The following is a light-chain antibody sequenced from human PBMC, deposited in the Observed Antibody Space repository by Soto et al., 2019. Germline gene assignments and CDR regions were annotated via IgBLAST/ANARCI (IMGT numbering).Light chain of an antibody. J-gene: IGKJ4*01. Sequence: EIVMTQSPATLSVSPGARATLSCRASQSVGSDLAWYQQKPGQAPRLVIYDIFTRATGVPPRLSGSGSGTEFTLTISSLQSEDFAVYYCQQYNSWPLTFGGGTKVEIK. CDR3: QQYNSWPLT. CDR1: QSVGSD. CDR2: DIF. V-gene: IGKV3D-15*01.